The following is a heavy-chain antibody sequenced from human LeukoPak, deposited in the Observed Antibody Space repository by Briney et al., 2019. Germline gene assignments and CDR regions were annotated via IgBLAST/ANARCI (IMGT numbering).Heavy chain of an antibody. CDR3: ARVVKYYYDSNGFYFDL. CDR2: ISGDNINT. CDR1: GYTFTSYG. Sequence: GASVKVSCKAFGYTFTSYGISWVRQAPGQGLEWMGWISGDNINTKYTQKFQGRVTMTTDTSTSTAYMELRGLRSDDTAVYYCARVVKYYYDSNGFYFDLWGQGTLVTVSP. V-gene: IGHV1-18*04. D-gene: IGHD3-22*01. J-gene: IGHJ4*02.